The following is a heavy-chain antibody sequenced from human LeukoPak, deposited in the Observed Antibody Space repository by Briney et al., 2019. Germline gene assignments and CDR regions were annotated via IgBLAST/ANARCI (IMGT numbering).Heavy chain of an antibody. CDR2: ISGSDGST. V-gene: IGHV3-23*01. CDR1: GFTFSSYA. D-gene: IGHD6-13*01. Sequence: GGSLRLSCTASGFTFSSYAMSWVRQAPGKGLEWVSAISGSDGSTYYADSVKGRFTISRDNAKNSLYLHMNSLRAEDTAVYYCARDRQLALYVFDYWGQGTLVTVSS. CDR3: ARDRQLALYVFDY. J-gene: IGHJ4*02.